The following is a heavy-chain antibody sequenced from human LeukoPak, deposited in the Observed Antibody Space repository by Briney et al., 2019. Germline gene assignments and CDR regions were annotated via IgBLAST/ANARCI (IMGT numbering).Heavy chain of an antibody. CDR1: GGSISSSRDF. D-gene: IGHD3-10*01. Sequence: SETLSLTCTVSGGSISSSRDFWGWIRQPPGKGLEWIGTIYYSGSTFHNPSLKSRVTISVDTSKNQFSLKLSSVTAADTAVYYCARNYYGSGTSTDSADYWGQGTLVTVSS. J-gene: IGHJ4*02. CDR2: IYYSGST. V-gene: IGHV4-39*07. CDR3: ARNYYGSGTSTDSADY.